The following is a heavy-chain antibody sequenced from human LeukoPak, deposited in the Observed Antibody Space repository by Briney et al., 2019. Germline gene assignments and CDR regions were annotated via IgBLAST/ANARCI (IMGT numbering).Heavy chain of an antibody. D-gene: IGHD6-19*01. V-gene: IGHV3-30*18. J-gene: IGHJ4*02. Sequence: GGSLRLSCAASGFAFSSYGMHWVRQAPGKGLEWVAVISYDGSNKYYADSVKGRFTISRDNSKNTLYLQMNSLRAEDTAVYYCAKTRLRIAVAGTLDYWGQGTLVTVSS. CDR2: ISYDGSNK. CDR1: GFAFSSYG. CDR3: AKTRLRIAVAGTLDY.